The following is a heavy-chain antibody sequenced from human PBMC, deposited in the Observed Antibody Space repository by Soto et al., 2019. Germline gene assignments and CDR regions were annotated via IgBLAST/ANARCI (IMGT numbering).Heavy chain of an antibody. D-gene: IGHD6-13*01. CDR3: ARIPLAAESPYNWFDP. Sequence: SETLSLTCTVSGGSISSGGYYWSWIRQHPGKGLEWIGYIYYSGSTHYNPSLKSRVTISVDTSKNQFSLKLSSVTAADTAVYYCARIPLAAESPYNWFDPWGQGTLVTVSS. J-gene: IGHJ5*02. V-gene: IGHV4-31*03. CDR2: IYYSGST. CDR1: GGSISSGGYY.